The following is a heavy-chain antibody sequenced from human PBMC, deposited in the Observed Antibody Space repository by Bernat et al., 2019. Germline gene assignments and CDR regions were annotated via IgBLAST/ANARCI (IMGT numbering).Heavy chain of an antibody. V-gene: IGHV4-28*01. CDR1: GYSISNNNW. J-gene: IGHJ4*02. Sequence: QVQLQESGPGLVKPADTLSLTCGVSGYSISNNNWWGWIRQPPGKGLEWIGYIYYSGSTYYNPSLKSRVTMSVDTSKNQFSLKLSSVTAVDTAVYYCARNYGSWLYYFDDWGQGTLVTVSS. D-gene: IGHD3-10*01. CDR3: ARNYGSWLYYFDD. CDR2: IYYSGST.